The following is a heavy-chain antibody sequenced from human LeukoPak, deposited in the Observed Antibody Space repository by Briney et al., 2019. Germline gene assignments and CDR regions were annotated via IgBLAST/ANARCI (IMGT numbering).Heavy chain of an antibody. CDR3: ARYRYCTNGVCYYEGHFDY. D-gene: IGHD2-8*01. CDR2: IYYSGST. Sequence: SETLSLTCTVSGYSISSGYYWGWIRQPPGKGLEWIGSIYYSGSTYYNPSLKSRVTISVDTSKNQFSLKLSSVTAADTAVYYCARYRYCTNGVCYYEGHFDYWGQGTLVTVSS. J-gene: IGHJ4*02. CDR1: GYSISSGYY. V-gene: IGHV4-38-2*02.